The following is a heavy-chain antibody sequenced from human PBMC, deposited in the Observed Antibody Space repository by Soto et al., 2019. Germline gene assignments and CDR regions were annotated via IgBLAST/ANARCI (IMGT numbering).Heavy chain of an antibody. D-gene: IGHD2-21*02. CDR3: ASKAACGGDCYAFDS. J-gene: IGHJ4*02. Sequence: QVYLVQSGAEVKKPGSSVKISCKASGGIFSSNTINWVRQAAGQGLEWMGGIIPLFGTANYAEKVQGRVTITADKSTKTEYMELTSLRSEYTAVYYCASKAACGGDCYAFDSGGQGTLVTVSS. CDR2: IIPLFGTA. V-gene: IGHV1-69*06. CDR1: GGIFSSNT.